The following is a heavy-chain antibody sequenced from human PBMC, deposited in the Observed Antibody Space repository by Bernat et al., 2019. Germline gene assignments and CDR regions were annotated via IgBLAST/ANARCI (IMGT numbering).Heavy chain of an antibody. D-gene: IGHD2-2*01. Sequence: QVQLQESGPGLVKPSETLSLTCSVSGGSISSYYWSWIRQPPGKGLEWIGYIYYSGSTNYNPSLKSRVTISVDTSKNQYSLRLRSVTAADTAVYYCARHTCRNQLLSGFDYWGQGTLVTVSS. CDR3: ARHTCRNQLLSGFDY. V-gene: IGHV4-59*08. CDR2: IYYSGST. CDR1: GGSISSYY. J-gene: IGHJ4*02.